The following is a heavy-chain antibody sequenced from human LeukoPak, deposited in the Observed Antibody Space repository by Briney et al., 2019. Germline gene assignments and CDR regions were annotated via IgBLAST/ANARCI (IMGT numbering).Heavy chain of an antibody. CDR3: ARTLLSTVIRQRYNWFDP. V-gene: IGHV4-39*01. J-gene: IGHJ5*02. Sequence: SETLSLTCTVSGGSISSSSYYWGWIRQPPGKGLEWIGSIYYSGSTYYNPSLKSRVTISVDTSKNQFSLKLSSVTAADTAVYYCARTLLSTVIRQRYNWFDPWGQGTLATVSS. CDR2: IYYSGST. CDR1: GGSISSSSYY. D-gene: IGHD2-2*01.